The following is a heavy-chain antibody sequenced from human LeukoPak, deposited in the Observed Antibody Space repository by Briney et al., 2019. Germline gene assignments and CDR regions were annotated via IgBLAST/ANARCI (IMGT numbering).Heavy chain of an antibody. CDR2: FDPEEAKM. J-gene: IGHJ4*02. V-gene: IGHV1-24*01. CDR3: ATRSGDFWSGFVN. D-gene: IGHD3-3*01. CDR1: GNSLSELS. Sequence: GASVKVSCKVSGNSLSELSIQWVRQAPGKGIECVGGFDPEEAKMVYAQNFQGRVTMTEDTSTQTAYMELSGLRSDDTAVYYCATRSGDFWSGFVNWGQGTLVSVSS.